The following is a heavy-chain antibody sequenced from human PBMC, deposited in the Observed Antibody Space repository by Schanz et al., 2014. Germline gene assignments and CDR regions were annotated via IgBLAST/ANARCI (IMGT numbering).Heavy chain of an antibody. Sequence: QVQLVESGGGVVQPGRSLRLSCAASGFTFSSYAMHWVRQAPGKGLEWVAVISYDGRNKYYADSVKGRFTISRDNSKNTLDLQMNSLRAEDTAVYYCAKQIHYDILTVTRNWGQGTLVTVSS. D-gene: IGHD3-9*01. CDR2: ISYDGRNK. CDR1: GFTFSSYA. V-gene: IGHV3-30-3*01. J-gene: IGHJ4*02. CDR3: AKQIHYDILTVTRN.